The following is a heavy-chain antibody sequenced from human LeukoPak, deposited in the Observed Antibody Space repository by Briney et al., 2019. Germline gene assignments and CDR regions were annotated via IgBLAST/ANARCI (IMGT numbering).Heavy chain of an antibody. CDR2: IKQQGSEK. J-gene: IGHJ4*02. D-gene: IGHD4-17*01. Sequence: PGGSLRLSCAASGFTFNNAWMTWVRQAPGKGLEWVANIKQQGSEKYYVDFAEGRFTISRDNAKNSLYLQMNSLRAEDTAMYYCARGSTTVTHRGGFDSWGQGTLVTVSS. CDR3: ARGSTTVTHRGGFDS. V-gene: IGHV3-7*01. CDR1: GFTFNNAW.